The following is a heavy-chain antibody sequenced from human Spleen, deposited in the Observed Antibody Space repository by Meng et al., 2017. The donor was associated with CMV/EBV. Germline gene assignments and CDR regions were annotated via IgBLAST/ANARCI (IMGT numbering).Heavy chain of an antibody. CDR2: ISSSSSYI. V-gene: IGHV3-21*01. CDR3: ARDYDSSGGGYYGMDV. Sequence: GGSLRLSCAASGFPFSTYNMNWVRQAPGKGLEWVSSISSSSSYIYYADSVKGRFTISRDNAKNSLYLQMNSLRAEDTAVYYCARDYDSSGGGYYGMDVWGQGTTVTVSS. CDR1: GFPFSTYN. J-gene: IGHJ6*02. D-gene: IGHD3-22*01.